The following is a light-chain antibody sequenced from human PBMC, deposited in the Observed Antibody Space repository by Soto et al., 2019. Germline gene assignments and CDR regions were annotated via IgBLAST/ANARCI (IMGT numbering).Light chain of an antibody. J-gene: IGLJ3*02. CDR1: SGSVSTSYY. V-gene: IGLV8-61*01. Sequence: QAVVTQEPSFSVSPGRTVTLTCGLSSGSVSTSYYPSWYQQTPGQAPRTLIYSTNPRSSGVPDPFSGSILGNKAALTIAGAQSYDESDYYCVLYMGSGIWVFGGGTKLTVL. CDR2: STN. CDR3: VLYMGSGIWV.